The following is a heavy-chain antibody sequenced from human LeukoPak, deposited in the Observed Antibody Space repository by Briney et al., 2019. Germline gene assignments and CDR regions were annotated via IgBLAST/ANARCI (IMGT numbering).Heavy chain of an antibody. J-gene: IGHJ4*02. CDR3: ARPGIAVAGTKLPYYFDY. CDR2: IKQDEGEK. Sequence: GGSLRLSCVTSGITFSSYWMTWVRQAPGKGLEWVANIKQDEGEKYYVDSVKGRFTISRDNAKNSLYLQMNSLRDEDTAVYYCARPGIAVAGTKLPYYFDYWGQGTLVTVSS. CDR1: GITFSSYW. D-gene: IGHD6-19*01. V-gene: IGHV3-7*01.